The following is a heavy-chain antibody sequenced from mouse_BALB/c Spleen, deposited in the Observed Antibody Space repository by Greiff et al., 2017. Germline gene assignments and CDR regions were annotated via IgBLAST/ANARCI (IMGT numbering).Heavy chain of an antibody. Sequence: EVQLVESGPGLVKPSQSLSLTCSVTGYSITSGYYWNWIRQFPGNKLEWMGYISYDGSNNYNPSLKNRISITRDTSKNQFFLKLNSVTTEDTATYHCARGGRSAWFAYWGQGTLVTVSA. CDR2: ISYDGSN. V-gene: IGHV3-6*02. CDR1: GYSITSGYY. CDR3: ARGGRSAWFAY. J-gene: IGHJ3*01.